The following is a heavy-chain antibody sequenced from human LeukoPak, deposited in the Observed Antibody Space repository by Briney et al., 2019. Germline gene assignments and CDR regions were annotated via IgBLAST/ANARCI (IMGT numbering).Heavy chain of an antibody. CDR2: ISYDGSNK. CDR1: GFTFSSYG. J-gene: IGHJ4*02. V-gene: IGHV3-30*18. CDR3: AKQAFAAALGLCDY. Sequence: PGGSLRLSCAASGFTFSSYGMHWVRQAPGKGLEWVAVISYDGSNKYYADSVKGRFTISRDNSKNTLYLQMNSLRAEDTAVYYCAKQAFAAALGLCDYWGQGTLVTVSS. D-gene: IGHD6-6*01.